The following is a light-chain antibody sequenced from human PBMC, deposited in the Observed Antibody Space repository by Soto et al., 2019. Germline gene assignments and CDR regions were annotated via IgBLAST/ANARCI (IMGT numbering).Light chain of an antibody. V-gene: IGKV3-20*01. CDR3: QLYGSSPPRYT. CDR2: AAS. CDR1: QSVSSNY. J-gene: IGKJ2*01. Sequence: EIVMSQSPAALSVSPGERATLYCRASQSVSSNYLAWYQQKRGQAPRLLIYAASARATGIPDRFSGSGSGTDFTLTISRLEPEDFAVYFCQLYGSSPPRYTFAQGTKVDIK.